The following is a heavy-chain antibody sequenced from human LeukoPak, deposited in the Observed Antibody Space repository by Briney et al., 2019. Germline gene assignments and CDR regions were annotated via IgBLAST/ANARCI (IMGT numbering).Heavy chain of an antibody. D-gene: IGHD6-13*01. J-gene: IGHJ6*03. CDR1: GYSISSGYY. V-gene: IGHV4-38-2*01. Sequence: SDTLSLTCAVSGYSISSGYYWGWIRHSPGKGLEWIGSIYHSGITYYKPSLKSRVSISVDTSKNQFSLNLSSVTAADTAVYYCARAAFHYYYYMDVWGKGTTVTVSS. CDR3: ARAAFHYYYYMDV. CDR2: IYHSGIT.